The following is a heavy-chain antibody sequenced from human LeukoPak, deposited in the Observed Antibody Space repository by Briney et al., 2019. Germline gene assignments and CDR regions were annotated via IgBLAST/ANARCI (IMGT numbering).Heavy chain of an antibody. CDR3: ARFSDQIAIFGVVNYYLGD. CDR2: ISHSGST. D-gene: IGHD3-3*02. CDR1: GGSITSYY. Sequence: SETLSLTCAVSGGSITSYYWSWIRQSPGKGLEWIRYISHSGSTNYNPSLKSRVTISIDTSKNQFSLKLTSVTAADTAVYYCARFSDQIAIFGVVNYYLGDWGQGTLVTVSS. J-gene: IGHJ4*02. V-gene: IGHV4-59*01.